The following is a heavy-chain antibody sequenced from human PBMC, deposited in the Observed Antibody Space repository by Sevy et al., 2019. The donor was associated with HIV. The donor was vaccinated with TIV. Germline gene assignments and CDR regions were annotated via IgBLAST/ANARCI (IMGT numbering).Heavy chain of an antibody. D-gene: IGHD3-3*01. CDR2: ISGSGGST. V-gene: IGHV3-23*01. J-gene: IGHJ4*02. Sequence: GGSLRLSCAASGFTFSSYAMSWVRQAPGKGLEWVSAISGSGGSTYYAHSVKGRFTISRDNSKNTLYLQMNSLRAEDTAVYYCAKATYDFWSGPIDYWGQGTLVTVSS. CDR1: GFTFSSYA. CDR3: AKATYDFWSGPIDY.